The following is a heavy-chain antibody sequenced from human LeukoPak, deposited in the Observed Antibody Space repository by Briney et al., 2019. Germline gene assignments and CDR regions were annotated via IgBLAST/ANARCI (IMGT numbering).Heavy chain of an antibody. V-gene: IGHV4-34*01. Sequence: SETLSLTCAVYGGSFSGYYWSRIRQPPGKGLEWIGEINHSGSTNYNPSLKSRVTISVDTSKNQFSLKLSSVTAADTAVYYCARARGSGSYFYFDYWGQGTLVTVSS. CDR2: INHSGST. J-gene: IGHJ4*02. CDR1: GGSFSGYY. CDR3: ARARGSGSYFYFDY. D-gene: IGHD3-10*01.